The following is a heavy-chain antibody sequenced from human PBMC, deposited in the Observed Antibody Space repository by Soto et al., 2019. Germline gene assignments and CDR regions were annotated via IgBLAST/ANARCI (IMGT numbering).Heavy chain of an antibody. CDR1: GGSISSGDYY. J-gene: IGHJ6*02. CDR3: ARGASPLNVAVYYGMDV. D-gene: IGHD2-21*01. Sequence: SETLSLTCTVSGGSISSGDYYWSWIRQPPGKGLEWIGYIYYNGSTYYNPSLKSRVTISVDTSKNQFSLKLSSVTAADTAVYYCARGASPLNVAVYYGMDVWGQGTTVTVSS. V-gene: IGHV4-30-4*01. CDR2: IYYNGST.